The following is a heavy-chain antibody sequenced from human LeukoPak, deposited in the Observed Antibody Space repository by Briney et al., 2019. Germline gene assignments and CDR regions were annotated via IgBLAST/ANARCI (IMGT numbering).Heavy chain of an antibody. CDR3: AEQTNLETAFDI. CDR2: INPSGGST. CDR1: GYTFTSYY. V-gene: IGHV1-46*01. J-gene: IGHJ3*02. D-gene: IGHD3-3*01. Sequence: ASVKVSCKASGYTFTSYYMHWVRQAPGQGLEWMGIINPSGGSTSYAQKFQGRFTMTTDEVTRTGYMELSSLRSEDTAVYYCAEQTNLETAFDIWGQGTLVTVSS.